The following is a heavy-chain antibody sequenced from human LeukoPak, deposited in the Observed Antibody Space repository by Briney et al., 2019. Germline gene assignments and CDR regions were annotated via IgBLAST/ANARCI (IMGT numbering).Heavy chain of an antibody. CDR2: IYHSGST. CDR1: GYSLSSRSY. D-gene: IGHD5-24*01. J-gene: IGHJ3*02. Sequence: SETLSLTFVFSGYSLSSRSYWGLIRQSPGKGLELIATIYHSGSTYFNPSLQSRVTISVDTSKDQFSLKLNSVTAADTDEYYCARNGSLEGRPFDIWGQGTMVTVSS. CDR3: ARNGSLEGRPFDI. V-gene: IGHV4-38-2*01.